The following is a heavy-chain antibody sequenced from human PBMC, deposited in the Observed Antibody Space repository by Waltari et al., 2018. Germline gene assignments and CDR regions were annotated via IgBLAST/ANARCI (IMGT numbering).Heavy chain of an antibody. D-gene: IGHD3-22*01. J-gene: IGHJ4*02. CDR3: ARLYDSSGYLDY. CDR2: IYYSGST. V-gene: IGHV4-39*07. CDR1: GGSISSSCYY. Sequence: QLQLQESGPGLVKPSETLSLTCTVSGGSISSSCYYWGWLRQPPGKGLEWIGSIYYSGSTYYNPSLKSRVTISVDTSKNQFSLKLSSVTAADTAVYYCARLYDSSGYLDYWGQGTLVTVSS.